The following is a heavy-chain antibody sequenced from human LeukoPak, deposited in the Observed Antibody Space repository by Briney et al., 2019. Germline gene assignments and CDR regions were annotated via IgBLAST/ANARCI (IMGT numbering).Heavy chain of an antibody. CDR2: ISGSGGST. J-gene: IGHJ4*02. V-gene: IGHV3-23*01. CDR3: AKDGLYDFWSGYYPVAY. D-gene: IGHD3-3*01. Sequence: GGSLRFSCAASGFTFSSYARSWVRQAPGKGLEWVSAISGSGGSTYYADSVKGRFTISRDNSKNTLYLQMNSLRAEDTAVYYCAKDGLYDFWSGYYPVAYWGQGTLVTVSS. CDR1: GFTFSSYA.